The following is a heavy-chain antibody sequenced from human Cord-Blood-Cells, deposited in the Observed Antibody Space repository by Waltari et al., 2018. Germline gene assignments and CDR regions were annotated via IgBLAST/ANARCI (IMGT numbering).Heavy chain of an antibody. CDR1: GGSISSHY. V-gene: IGHV4-59*11. CDR3: ARARLGAADAFDI. Sequence: QVQLQESGPGLVKPSETLSLTCTASGGSISSHYWSWIRQPPGKGLEWIGYIYYSGSTNYNPSLKSRVTISVDTSKNQFSLKLSSVTAADTAVYYCARARLGAADAFDIWGQGTMVTVSS. J-gene: IGHJ3*02. D-gene: IGHD3-10*01. CDR2: IYYSGST.